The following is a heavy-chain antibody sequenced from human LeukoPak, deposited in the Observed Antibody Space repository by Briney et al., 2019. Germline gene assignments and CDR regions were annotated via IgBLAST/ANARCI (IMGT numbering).Heavy chain of an antibody. D-gene: IGHD6-13*01. J-gene: IGHJ4*02. CDR1: GFTFSSYA. Sequence: QAGGSLRLSCAASGFTFSSYAMSWVRQAPGKGLEWVSAISGSGGSTYYADSVKGRFTISRDNSKNTLYLQMNSLRAEDTAVYYCAKWTARQLAHLDYWGQGTLVTVSS. V-gene: IGHV3-23*01. CDR2: ISGSGGST. CDR3: AKWTARQLAHLDY.